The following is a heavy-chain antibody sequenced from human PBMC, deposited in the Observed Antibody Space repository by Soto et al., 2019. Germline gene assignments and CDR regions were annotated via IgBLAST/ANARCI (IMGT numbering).Heavy chain of an antibody. J-gene: IGHJ4*02. V-gene: IGHV4-39*01. CDR3: ARHASRGYSSSWYFED. CDR2: TYYSAGT. D-gene: IGHD6-13*01. CDR1: GGSVSSSSYY. Sequence: PSETLSLTCNVSGGSVSSSSYYWGWIRQAPGKGLEWIVSTYYSAGTYYNPSLKSRITTSMDASKNQFSLTVTSVTAADTAIYYCARHASRGYSSSWYFEDWGQGTTVTVSS.